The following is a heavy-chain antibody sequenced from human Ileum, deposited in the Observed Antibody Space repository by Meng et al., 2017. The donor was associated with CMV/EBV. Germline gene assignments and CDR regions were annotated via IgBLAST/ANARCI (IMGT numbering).Heavy chain of an antibody. J-gene: IGHJ3*02. CDR1: GFTFSSYA. V-gene: IGHV3-23*01. D-gene: IGHD3-22*01. Sequence: GGSLRLSCAASGFTFSSYAMSWVRQAPGKGLEWVSAISGSGGSTYYADSVKGRFTISRDNSKNTLYLQMNSLRAEDTAVYYCACITMIVVVITDAFDIWGQGTMVTGSS. CDR2: ISGSGGST. CDR3: ACITMIVVVITDAFDI.